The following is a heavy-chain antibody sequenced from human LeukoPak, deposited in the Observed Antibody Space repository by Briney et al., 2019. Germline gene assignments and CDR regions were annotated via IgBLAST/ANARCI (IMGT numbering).Heavy chain of an antibody. Sequence: GESLQISCKGSGYSFTSYWIGWVRPMPGKGLEWMGIIYPGDSDTRYSPSFQGQVTISADKSISTAYLQWSSLKASDTAMYYCATQTRSSGLIHPDYWGQGTLVTVSS. CDR2: IYPGDSDT. J-gene: IGHJ4*02. CDR3: ATQTRSSGLIHPDY. CDR1: GYSFTSYW. V-gene: IGHV5-51*01. D-gene: IGHD3-22*01.